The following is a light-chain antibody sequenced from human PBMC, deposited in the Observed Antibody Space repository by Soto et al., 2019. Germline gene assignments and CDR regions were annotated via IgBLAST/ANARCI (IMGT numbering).Light chain of an antibody. V-gene: IGKV3-15*01. Sequence: EIVMTQSPATLSVSPGERVTLSCRASQSVGSNLAWYQQKPGQVPRLLIYGESSRATGIPTTFSGSGSGAEFTLTISSLQSEDFAIYYCQQYSNLPFTLGQGTKLEIK. CDR2: GES. CDR1: QSVGSN. CDR3: QQYSNLPFT. J-gene: IGKJ2*01.